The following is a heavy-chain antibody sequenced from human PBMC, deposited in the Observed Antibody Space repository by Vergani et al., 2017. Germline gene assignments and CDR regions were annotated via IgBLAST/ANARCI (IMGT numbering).Heavy chain of an antibody. CDR1: GFTLSNYD. Sequence: QEKLAEAGGGGGQRGGSLRLSCATSGFTLSNYDMQWIRQGPGKGLEFVAFIQFDGSNQYYADSVKGRFTLSRDFSKNTLYLQMNSLRTDDTATYYCAKHFRGWGIDYWGQGTQVIVSS. J-gene: IGHJ4*02. D-gene: IGHD3-16*01. CDR3: AKHFRGWGIDY. V-gene: IGHV3-30*02. CDR2: IQFDGSNQ.